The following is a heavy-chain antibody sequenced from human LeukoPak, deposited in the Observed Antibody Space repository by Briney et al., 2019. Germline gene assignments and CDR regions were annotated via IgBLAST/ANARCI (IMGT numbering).Heavy chain of an antibody. D-gene: IGHD4-11*01. J-gene: IGHJ4*02. CDR1: GGSISSTNSY. CDR2: IYFSAST. CDR3: ARGYPAQVTTGGGGDY. Sequence: PSETLSLTCTVSGGSISSTNSYWGWIRQPPGKGLEWIGSIYFSASTNYNPSLKSRVTISVDTSKNQFSLKLSSVTAADTAVYYCARGYPAQVTTGGGGDYWGQGTLVTVSS. V-gene: IGHV4-39*07.